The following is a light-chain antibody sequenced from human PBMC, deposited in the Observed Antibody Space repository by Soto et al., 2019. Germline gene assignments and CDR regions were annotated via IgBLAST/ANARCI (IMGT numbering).Light chain of an antibody. V-gene: IGLV2-23*01. J-gene: IGLJ1*01. Sequence: QSVLTQPASVSGSPGQSITISCTGTSSDLGSYNLVSWYQQHPDKAPKLMIYEGSKRPSGVSNRFSGSKSGNTASLTISGLQAEDEADYYCCSYAGSTTLYVFGTGTKLTVL. CDR2: EGS. CDR3: CSYAGSTTLYV. CDR1: SSDLGSYNL.